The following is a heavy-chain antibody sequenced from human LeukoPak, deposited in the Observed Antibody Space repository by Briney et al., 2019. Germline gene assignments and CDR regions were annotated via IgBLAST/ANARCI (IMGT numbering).Heavy chain of an antibody. CDR1: GLTFSSDW. Sequence: GGSLRLSCAASGLTFSSDWMHWVRQVPGKGLVWVSRINSDASTINYADSVKGRFTISRDNAKNTLYLQMNNLRAEDTAVYYCARGPNSNWSGLDFWGQGTLHTVSS. V-gene: IGHV3-74*01. D-gene: IGHD6-6*01. J-gene: IGHJ4*02. CDR2: INSDASTI. CDR3: ARGPNSNWSGLDF.